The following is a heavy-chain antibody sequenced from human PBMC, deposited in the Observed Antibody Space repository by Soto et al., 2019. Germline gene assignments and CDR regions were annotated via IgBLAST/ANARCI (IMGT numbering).Heavy chain of an antibody. V-gene: IGHV3-23*01. D-gene: IGHD3-10*01. J-gene: IGHJ4*02. Sequence: EVQLLESGGGLVQPGGSLRLSCAASGFTFSSYAMWWVRQAPGKGLECVSAISGGGETTYYADSVKGRFTISRDNSKNTLDLQMNSLRAEDTAVYYCACNSGAGSYYFDYWGQGTLVTVSS. CDR3: ACNSGAGSYYFDY. CDR2: ISGGGETT. CDR1: GFTFSSYA.